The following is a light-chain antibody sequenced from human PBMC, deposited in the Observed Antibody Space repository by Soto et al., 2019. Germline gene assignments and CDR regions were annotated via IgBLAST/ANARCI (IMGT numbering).Light chain of an antibody. CDR2: DAS. J-gene: IGKJ4*01. CDR1: QSVTTY. Sequence: EIVLTQSPATLSLSPGERATLSCRASQSVTTYLAWYQQKPGQAPRLLIYDASNRATGIPARFSGSGSGTDFTLTICSREPEDFAVYYCQQRSGWPLTFGGGTKVEIK. CDR3: QQRSGWPLT. V-gene: IGKV3-11*01.